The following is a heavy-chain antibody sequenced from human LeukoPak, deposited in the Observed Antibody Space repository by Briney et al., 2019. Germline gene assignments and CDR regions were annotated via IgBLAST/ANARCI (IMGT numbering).Heavy chain of an antibody. Sequence: GGSLRLSCAASGFTFSSYGMHWVRQAPGKWLEWVAVIWYDGSNKYYADSVKGRFTISRDNSKNTLYLQMNSLRAEDTAVYYCAKDRVVPEYYYYMDVWGKGTTVTVSS. CDR2: IWYDGSNK. D-gene: IGHD2-2*01. V-gene: IGHV3-30*02. CDR1: GFTFSSYG. J-gene: IGHJ6*03. CDR3: AKDRVVPEYYYYMDV.